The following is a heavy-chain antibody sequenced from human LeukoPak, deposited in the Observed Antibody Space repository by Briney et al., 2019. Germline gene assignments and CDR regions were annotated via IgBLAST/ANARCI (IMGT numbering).Heavy chain of an antibody. CDR1: GASISSSY. Sequence: SETLSLTCTVSGASISSSYWSWIRQSPGKGLEWIGYIYHTGSTKYNPSLESRVTISVDTSKDQFSLKLTSVTAADTAVYYCARGYFDSRGYSNAFDYWGQGALVTVSS. J-gene: IGHJ4*02. V-gene: IGHV4-59*01. CDR2: IYHTGST. D-gene: IGHD3-22*01. CDR3: ARGYFDSRGYSNAFDY.